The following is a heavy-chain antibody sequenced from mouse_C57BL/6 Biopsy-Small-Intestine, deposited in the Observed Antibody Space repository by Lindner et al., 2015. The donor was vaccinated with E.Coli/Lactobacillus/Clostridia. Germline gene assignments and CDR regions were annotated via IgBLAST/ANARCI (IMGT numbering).Heavy chain of an antibody. CDR3: ARSYYDNLDY. CDR2: INPTTGGT. CDR1: GYSFTGYY. Sequence: VQLQESGPELVKPGASVKMSCKASGYSFTGYYMNWVKQSPEKSLEWIGEINPTTGGTTYNQKFKAKATLTVDKSSSTAYMQLKSLTSEDSALYYCARSYYDNLDYWGQGTTLTVSS. J-gene: IGHJ2*01. D-gene: IGHD2-10*01. V-gene: IGHV1-42*01.